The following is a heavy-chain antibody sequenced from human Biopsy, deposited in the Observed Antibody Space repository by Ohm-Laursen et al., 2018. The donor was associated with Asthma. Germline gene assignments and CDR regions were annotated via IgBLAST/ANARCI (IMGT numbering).Heavy chain of an antibody. Sequence: GTLSLTWTVYGGYLTGHYWNWIRQPPGKGLEWIGEIDQSGYTNYNPSLKSRVTISADTSKNQFHLNLSSVTVADTAVYFCARAAITGIRGWFDPWGQGTQVTVSS. D-gene: IGHD1-20*01. CDR2: IDQSGYT. V-gene: IGHV4-34*01. CDR3: ARAAITGIRGWFDP. J-gene: IGHJ5*02. CDR1: GGYLTGHY.